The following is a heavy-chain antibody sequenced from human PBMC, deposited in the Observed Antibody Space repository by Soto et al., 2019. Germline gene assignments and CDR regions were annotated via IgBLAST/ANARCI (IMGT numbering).Heavy chain of an antibody. Sequence: EVQLLESGGGLVQPGGSLRLSCAASGFTFSSYAMSWVRQAPGKGLEWVSAISGSGGSTYYADSVKGRFTISRDNSKNPLYLQMKSLRAEDTAVYYWAKATTVTTEMIGWGQGTLVTVSS. CDR3: AKATTVTTEMIG. CDR1: GFTFSSYA. D-gene: IGHD4-17*01. J-gene: IGHJ4*02. CDR2: ISGSGGST. V-gene: IGHV3-23*01.